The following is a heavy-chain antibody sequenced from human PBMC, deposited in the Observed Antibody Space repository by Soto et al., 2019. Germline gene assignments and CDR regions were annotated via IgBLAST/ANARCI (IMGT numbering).Heavy chain of an antibody. CDR2: IYYSGST. CDR1: GGSVSSGSYY. J-gene: IGHJ6*02. D-gene: IGHD3-10*01. CDR3: ARDRPDYGSGPAYYYYGMDV. V-gene: IGHV4-61*01. Sequence: PSETLSLTCTVSGGSVSSGSYYWSWIRQPPGKGLEWIGYIYYSGSTNYNPSLKSRVTISVDTSKNQFSLKLSSVTAADTAVYYCARDRPDYGSGPAYYYYGMDVWGQGTTVTVSS.